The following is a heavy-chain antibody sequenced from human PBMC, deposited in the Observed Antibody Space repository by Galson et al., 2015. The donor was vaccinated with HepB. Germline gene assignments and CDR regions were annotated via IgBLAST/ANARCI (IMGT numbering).Heavy chain of an antibody. CDR1: GYTFIDYW. D-gene: IGHD3-16*01. Sequence: QSGAEVKKPGESLRISCDASGYTFIDYWIGWVRQMPGKGLDWMGIIDPFDSDATYSPSFEGQVTISLDTSVSTAYLQISSLKADDTAVYYCARGGGRGEYDAFDIWGQGTMVTVSS. CDR3: ARGGGRGEYDAFDI. J-gene: IGHJ3*02. V-gene: IGHV5-51*01. CDR2: IDPFDSDA.